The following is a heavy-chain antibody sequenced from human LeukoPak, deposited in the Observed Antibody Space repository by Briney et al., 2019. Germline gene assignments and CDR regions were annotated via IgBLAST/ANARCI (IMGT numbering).Heavy chain of an antibody. J-gene: IGHJ4*02. Sequence: GGSLRLSCAASGFTFSSYAMSWVRQAPGKGLEWVSTISTSGGSTYYADSVKGRFTISRDNSKNTLYLQMNSLRAEDTAVYYCAKVRFGVTARYHFDFWGQGTLSPSPQ. CDR1: GFTFSSYA. V-gene: IGHV3-23*01. CDR2: ISTSGGST. CDR3: AKVRFGVTARYHFDF. D-gene: IGHD3-10*01.